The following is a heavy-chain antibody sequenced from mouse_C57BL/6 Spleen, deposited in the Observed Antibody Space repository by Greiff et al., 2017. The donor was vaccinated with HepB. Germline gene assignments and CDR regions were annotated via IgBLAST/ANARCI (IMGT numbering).Heavy chain of an antibody. CDR2: ISSGSSTI. D-gene: IGHD1-1*01. CDR1: GFTFSDYG. Sequence: EVHLVESGGGLVKPGGSLKLSCAASGFTFSDYGMHWVRQAPEKGLEWVAYISSGSSTIYYADTVKGRFTISRDNAKNTLFLQMTSLRSEDTAMYYCARDYGGAWFAYWGQGTLVTVSA. J-gene: IGHJ3*01. CDR3: ARDYGGAWFAY. V-gene: IGHV5-17*01.